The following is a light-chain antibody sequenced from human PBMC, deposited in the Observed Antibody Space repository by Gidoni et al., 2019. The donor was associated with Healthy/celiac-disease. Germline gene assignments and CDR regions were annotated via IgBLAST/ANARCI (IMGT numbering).Light chain of an antibody. CDR3: QQYDNLPIT. J-gene: IGKJ5*01. CDR1: QDISNY. Sequence: DIQMTQSPSSLSASVGDRVTITCQASQDISNYLNWYQQKPGKAPKLLIYDASNWETGVPSRFSGSGSGTDFTFTISSLQPEDIATYYCQQYDNLPITFGQXTRLEIK. V-gene: IGKV1-33*01. CDR2: DAS.